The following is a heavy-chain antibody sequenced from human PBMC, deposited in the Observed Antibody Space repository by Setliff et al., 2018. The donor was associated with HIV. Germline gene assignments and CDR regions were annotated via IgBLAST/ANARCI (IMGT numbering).Heavy chain of an antibody. D-gene: IGHD3-22*01. V-gene: IGHV1-3*01. CDR2: ISVGTGDS. J-gene: IGHJ4*02. CDR1: GYTFIHYD. Sequence: ASVKVSCKASGYTFIHYDIHWVRQAPGQGLEWVGRISVGTGDSKHSPKSQGRVAITRDSSANTAYMELTSLRSEDTAVYYCASPMFYDGTVVWGQGTLVTVS. CDR3: ASPMFYDGTVV.